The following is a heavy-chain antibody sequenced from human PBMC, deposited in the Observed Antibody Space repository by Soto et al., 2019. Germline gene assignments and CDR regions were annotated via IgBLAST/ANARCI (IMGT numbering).Heavy chain of an antibody. CDR2: IYHSGST. Sequence: SETLSLTSAVSGGSISSGGYSWSWIRQPPGKGLEWIGYIYHSGSTYYNPSLKSRVTISVDRSKNQFSLQLSSVPAADTAVYYCARGGNDLIYYYYGMDVWGQGTTVTVSS. V-gene: IGHV4-30-2*01. CDR1: GGSISSGGYS. CDR3: ARGGNDLIYYYYGMDV. J-gene: IGHJ6*02. D-gene: IGHD1-1*01.